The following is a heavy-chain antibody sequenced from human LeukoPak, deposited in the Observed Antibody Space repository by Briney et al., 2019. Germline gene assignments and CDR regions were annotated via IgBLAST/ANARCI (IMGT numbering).Heavy chain of an antibody. D-gene: IGHD6-13*01. V-gene: IGHV1-18*01. CDR3: ARGKQQLVQNYYFDY. Sequence: ASVKVSCKASGYTFTTYGISWVRQAPGQGLDWMGWISGYNGNTNFAQKLQGRVTMTTDTSTSTAYMEVRSLISDDTAVYFCARGKQQLVQNYYFDYWGQGTLVTVSS. CDR1: GYTFTTYG. CDR2: ISGYNGNT. J-gene: IGHJ4*02.